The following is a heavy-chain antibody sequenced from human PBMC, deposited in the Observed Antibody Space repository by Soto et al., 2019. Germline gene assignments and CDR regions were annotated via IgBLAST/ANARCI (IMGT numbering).Heavy chain of an antibody. Sequence: SLKVCSAASGYTYNSYPVRWTQKACGRRVAWIGLIVFGSGDKNYAQKFQERVTITRDMSTSTAYMELSSLRSEDTAVYYCAADRTYCGGDCYVDWGQGTLVTGYS. CDR1: GYTYNSYP. J-gene: IGHJ4*02. CDR2: IVFGSGDK. CDR3: AADRTYCGGDCYVD. D-gene: IGHD2-21*02. V-gene: IGHV1-58*01.